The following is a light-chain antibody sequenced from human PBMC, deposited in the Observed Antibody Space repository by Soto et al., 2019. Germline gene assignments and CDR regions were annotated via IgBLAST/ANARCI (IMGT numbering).Light chain of an antibody. CDR2: GAS. J-gene: IGKJ1*01. V-gene: IGKV3-20*01. CDR3: QQYANSPCP. Sequence: EIVLTQSPGTLSLSPGEGATLSCRASQSVSSSYLAWYQQKPGQAPRLLIYGASSRATGIPDRFSGGGSGTHFTLTISRLEPEDFAVYYSQQYANSPCPFGQGPKLEIK. CDR1: QSVSSSY.